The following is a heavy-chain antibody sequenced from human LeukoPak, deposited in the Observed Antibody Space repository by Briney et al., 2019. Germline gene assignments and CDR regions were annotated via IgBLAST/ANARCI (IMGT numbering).Heavy chain of an antibody. CDR2: ISSNGDNT. CDR3: VRGTGY. J-gene: IGHJ4*02. CDR1: GFTFSTYV. V-gene: IGHV3-64D*06. Sequence: GGSLRLSCSVSGFTFSTYVMHWVRQAPGKGMEYVSAISSNGDNTYYADSVKGRFTISRDNSKNTLYLQMSSLRADDTAVYYCVRGTGYWGQGTLVTVSS.